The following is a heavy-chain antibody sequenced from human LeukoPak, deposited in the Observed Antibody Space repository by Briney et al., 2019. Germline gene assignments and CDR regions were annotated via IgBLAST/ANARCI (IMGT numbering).Heavy chain of an antibody. CDR2: IIPFFYTS. CDR1: GCTFSTYA. Sequence: SVKVSFKASGCTFSTYAISWVRQAPCQGLEWMGRIIPFFYTSNYAQKFQGRVTITTDESTSTPSIEPNSLSVERRAVYFLARDGGCGGDCYPRNFDYWGQGTQVTVSS. D-gene: IGHD2-21*02. V-gene: IGHV1-69*05. CDR3: ARDGGCGGDCYPRNFDY. J-gene: IGHJ4*02.